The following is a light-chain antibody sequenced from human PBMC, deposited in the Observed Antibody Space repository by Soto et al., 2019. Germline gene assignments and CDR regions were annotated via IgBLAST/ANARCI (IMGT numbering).Light chain of an antibody. J-gene: IGKJ2*01. Sequence: EIVMTQSPATLSVSPGERATLSCRASQSVSSNLAWYQQKPGQAHRLLIYGASTRATGIPARFSGSGSGTEFTLTINSLQSEDFAVYYCQKYNNWPPYTFGQGTKLEIK. CDR3: QKYNNWPPYT. CDR2: GAS. CDR1: QSVSSN. V-gene: IGKV3-15*01.